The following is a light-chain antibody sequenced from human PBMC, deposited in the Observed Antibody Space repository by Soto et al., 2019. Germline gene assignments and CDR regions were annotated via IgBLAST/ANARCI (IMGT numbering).Light chain of an antibody. CDR3: QSYDSSLSGDV. CDR2: INI. Sequence: QSVLTQPPSVSGAPGQRVTISCTWSSSNIGAGYDVHWYQQLPGTAPKLLIFININRPSGVPDRFSGSKSGTSASLAITGLRAEDEADYYCQSYDSSLSGDVFGSGTKLTVL. V-gene: IGLV1-40*01. J-gene: IGLJ1*01. CDR1: SSNIGAGYD.